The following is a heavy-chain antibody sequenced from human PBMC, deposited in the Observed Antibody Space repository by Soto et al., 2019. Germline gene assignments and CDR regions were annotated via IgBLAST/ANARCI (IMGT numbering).Heavy chain of an antibody. CDR3: ARVSCSGISCYLTTRYNYHGLDI. V-gene: IGHV4-34*01. D-gene: IGHD2-15*01. Sequence: SVTLSLTCAVYNGSFSGYYWTWVRQSPERGLEWIGEITHTGSTNYSPSLRSRVTISVDTSKNHFFLILRSVTAADSGIYFFARVSCSGISCYLTTRYNYHGLDIWGPGTTGTVSS. J-gene: IGHJ6*02. CDR2: ITHTGST. CDR1: NGSFSGYY.